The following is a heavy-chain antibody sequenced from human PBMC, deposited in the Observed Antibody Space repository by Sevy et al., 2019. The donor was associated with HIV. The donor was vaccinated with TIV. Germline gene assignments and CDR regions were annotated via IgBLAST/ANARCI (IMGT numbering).Heavy chain of an antibody. Sequence: GESLKISCAASGITLTPYWMHWVRQAPGKGLGWVSRINSDGSSTSYAESVKGRFTISRDNGKNTLYLQMKSLRVEDTAVYFCSRGLYYYDMRGHQEPGDYWGQGVLVTVSS. CDR2: INSDGSST. D-gene: IGHD3-22*01. J-gene: IGHJ4*02. CDR1: GITLTPYW. V-gene: IGHV3-74*01. CDR3: SRGLYYYDMRGHQEPGDY.